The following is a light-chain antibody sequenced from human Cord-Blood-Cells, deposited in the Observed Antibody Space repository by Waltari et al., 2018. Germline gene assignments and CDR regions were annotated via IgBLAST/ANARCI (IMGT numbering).Light chain of an antibody. J-gene: IGLJ2*01. Sequence: QSALTQPRSVSGSPGQSVTISCTGTSSDVGVYNYVSWYQQHPGKAPKLMIYDVSKRPSGVPDRFSGSKSGNTASLTISGLQAEDEADYYCCSYAGSYVVFGGGTKLTVL. CDR3: CSYAGSYVV. V-gene: IGLV2-11*01. CDR1: SSDVGVYNY. CDR2: DVS.